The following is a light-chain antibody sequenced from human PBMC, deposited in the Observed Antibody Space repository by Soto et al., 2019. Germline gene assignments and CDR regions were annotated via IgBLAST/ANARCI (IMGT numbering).Light chain of an antibody. CDR1: QSVLYSSNNKNY. CDR2: WAS. CDR3: QHYYSTPPT. J-gene: IGKJ1*01. V-gene: IGKV4-1*01. Sequence: DIVMTQSPDSLAVSLGERATINCKSSQSVLYSSNNKNYLAWYQQKPGQPPKLLIYWASTRESGVPDRFSGSGSGTDFTLTIISLQAEDVAVYYCQHYYSTPPTFGQGTKVEIK.